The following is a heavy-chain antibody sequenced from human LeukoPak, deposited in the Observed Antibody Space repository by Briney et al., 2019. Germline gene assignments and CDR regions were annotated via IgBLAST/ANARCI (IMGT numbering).Heavy chain of an antibody. V-gene: IGHV3-21*01. D-gene: IGHD4-23*01. J-gene: IGHJ3*02. CDR2: ISSSSTYI. Sequence: GSLRLSCAASGFSFSNCSMSWVRQAPGKGLEWVSSISSSSTYIYYADSLEGRFTISRDNVRNSPYLQMNSLRAEDTAVYYCAGDYEGNLAFDIWGQGTMVTVSS. CDR3: AGDYEGNLAFDI. CDR1: GFSFSNCS.